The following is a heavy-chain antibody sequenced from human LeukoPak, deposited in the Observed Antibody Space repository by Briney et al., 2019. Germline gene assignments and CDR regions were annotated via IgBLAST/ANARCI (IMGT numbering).Heavy chain of an antibody. CDR2: ISISGVST. V-gene: IGHV3-23*01. CDR3: ARCMVLRQGWCNWFDA. J-gene: IGHJ5*02. CDR1: GFALTSYA. D-gene: IGHD2-8*01. Sequence: GEALRLSCAASGFALTSYAMSWVRLAPGQGLEWVAGISISGVSTDYSDSVKGRFTISRGNSENTLNMQMNSLRVEDTAIYFCARCMVLRQGWCNWFDAWGQGTLVTVHS.